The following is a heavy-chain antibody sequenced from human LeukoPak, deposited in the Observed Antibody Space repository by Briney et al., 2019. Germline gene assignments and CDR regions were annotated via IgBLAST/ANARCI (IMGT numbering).Heavy chain of an antibody. CDR1: GFTFSSYA. D-gene: IGHD3-22*01. CDR2: ISGSGGST. V-gene: IGHV3-23*01. Sequence: GGSLRLSCAASGFTFSSYAMSWVRRAPGKGLEWVSAISGSGGSTYYADSVKGRFTISRDNSKNTLYLQMNSLRAEDTAVYYCARAGYDSTLHTFDIWGQGTMVTVSS. J-gene: IGHJ3*02. CDR3: ARAGYDSTLHTFDI.